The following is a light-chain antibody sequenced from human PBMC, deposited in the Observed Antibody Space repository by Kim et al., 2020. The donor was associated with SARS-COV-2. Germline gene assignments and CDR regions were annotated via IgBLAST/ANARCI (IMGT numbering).Light chain of an antibody. Sequence: SSELTQPPSVSVSPGQTATITCYGDELGDKFASWYRQKPGQSPVLVIHENTNRPSEIPERFSGSKSGNAATLTISGTQAVDEAAYYCQSWDSRTVIFGGGTQLTVL. CDR2: ENT. J-gene: IGLJ2*01. CDR3: QSWDSRTVI. V-gene: IGLV3-1*01. CDR1: ELGDKF.